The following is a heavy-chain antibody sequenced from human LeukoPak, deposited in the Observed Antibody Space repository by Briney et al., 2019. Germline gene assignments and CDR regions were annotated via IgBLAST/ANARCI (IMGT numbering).Heavy chain of an antibody. CDR1: GFTFSSYG. CDR3: AKEAHFWSGYYPYGMDV. J-gene: IGHJ6*02. Sequence: GRSLRLSCAASGFTFSSYGMHWVRQAPGKGLEWVAVISYDGSNKYYADSVKGRFTISRDNSKNTLYLHMNSLRAEDTAVYYCAKEAHFWSGYYPYGMDVWGQGTTVTVSS. V-gene: IGHV3-30*18. CDR2: ISYDGSNK. D-gene: IGHD3-3*02.